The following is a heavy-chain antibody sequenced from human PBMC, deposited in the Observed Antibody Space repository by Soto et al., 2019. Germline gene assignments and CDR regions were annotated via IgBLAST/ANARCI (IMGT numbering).Heavy chain of an antibody. Sequence: QPGGSLRLSCATSGFSFSSFAMHWVRQAPGRGLEWLALTSYDGSDQYNAKSVKGRFTISRDNSKKTLYLHMNGLSAEDTAVYFCARDIYYDPSGYFDYWGQGTQVIVSS. V-gene: IGHV3-30*14. D-gene: IGHD3-22*01. CDR2: TSYDGSDQ. CDR3: ARDIYYDPSGYFDY. CDR1: GFSFSSFA. J-gene: IGHJ4*02.